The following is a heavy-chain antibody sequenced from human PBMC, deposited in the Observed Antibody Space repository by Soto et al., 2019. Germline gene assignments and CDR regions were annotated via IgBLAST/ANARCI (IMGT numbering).Heavy chain of an antibody. CDR1: GFTFSSYG. V-gene: IGHV3-30*03. D-gene: IGHD5-12*01. Sequence: QVQLVESGGGVVQPGRSLRLSCAASGFTFSSYGMHWVRQAPGKGLEWVAVISYDGSNKYYADSVMGRFTISRDNSKNTLYLQMNSLRAEDTAVYYCSAGAGGYDYFDYWGQGTLVTVSS. J-gene: IGHJ4*02. CDR2: ISYDGSNK. CDR3: SAGAGGYDYFDY.